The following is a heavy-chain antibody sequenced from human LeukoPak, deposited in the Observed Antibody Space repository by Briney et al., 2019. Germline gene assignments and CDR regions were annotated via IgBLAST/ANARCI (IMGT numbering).Heavy chain of an antibody. D-gene: IGHD3-10*01. CDR3: ARDQYYYGSGVEAFDI. CDR1: GFTVSSNY. J-gene: IGHJ3*02. Sequence: GGSLRLSCAASGFTVSSNYMSWARQAPGKGLEWVSVIYSGGSTYYADSVKGRFTISRDNSKNTLYLQMNSLRAEDTAVYYCARDQYYYGSGVEAFDIWGQGTMVTVSS. V-gene: IGHV3-66*01. CDR2: IYSGGST.